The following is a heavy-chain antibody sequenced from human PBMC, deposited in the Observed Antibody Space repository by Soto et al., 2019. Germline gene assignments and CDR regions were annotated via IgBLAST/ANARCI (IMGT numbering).Heavy chain of an antibody. V-gene: IGHV3-30*03. Sequence: PGGSLRLSCAASGFTFSSYGMHWVRQAPGKGLEWVAVISYDGSNKYYADSVKGRFTISRDNSKNTLYLQMNSLRAEDTAVYYSATLGSSGYYGKDPFDIWGQGTRVTVSS. D-gene: IGHD3-22*01. CDR2: ISYDGSNK. CDR3: ATLGSSGYYGKDPFDI. CDR1: GFTFSSYG. J-gene: IGHJ3*02.